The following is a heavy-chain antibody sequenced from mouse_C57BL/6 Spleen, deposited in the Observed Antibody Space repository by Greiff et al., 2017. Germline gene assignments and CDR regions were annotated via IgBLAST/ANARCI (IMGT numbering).Heavy chain of an antibody. J-gene: IGHJ1*03. CDR1: GYTFTSYW. V-gene: IGHV1-69*01. CDR2: IDPSDSYT. D-gene: IGHD1-1*01. CDR3: ARAPCITTVVGYFDV. Sequence: QVQLQQPGAELVMPGASVKLSCKASGYTFTSYWMHWVKQRPGQGLEWIGEIDPSDSYTNYNQKFKGKSTLTVDKSSSTAYMQLSSLTSEDSAVYYCARAPCITTVVGYFDVWGTGTTVTVSS.